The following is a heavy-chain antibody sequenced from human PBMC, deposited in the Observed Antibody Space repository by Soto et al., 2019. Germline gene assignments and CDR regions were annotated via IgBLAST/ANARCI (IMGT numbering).Heavy chain of an antibody. V-gene: IGHV1-69*01. CDR3: AREVGYGDFSAALLD. J-gene: IGHJ4*02. Sequence: VQLMQSGAEVKKPGSSVKVSCKASGGTFSSHSINWVRQAPGQGLEWMGGIITLFGTSNYAQNFQGRVTITADQSTSTAYMELNRPTSDDTAVYYCAREVGYGDFSAALLDRGQGTLVTVSS. D-gene: IGHD2-21*02. CDR2: IITLFGTS. CDR1: GGTFSSHS.